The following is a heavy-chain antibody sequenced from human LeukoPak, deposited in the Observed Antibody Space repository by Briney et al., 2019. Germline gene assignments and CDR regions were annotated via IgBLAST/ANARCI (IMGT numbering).Heavy chain of an antibody. Sequence: SQTLSLTCAISGDSVSTNSAAWNWIRQSPSRGLEWLGRTYYRSKWYNDYAESVKSRITITPDTSKNQFPLQLNSVTPEDTAVYYCGRTPCWGWTVDYWGQGTLVTVSS. CDR3: GRTPCWGWTVDY. D-gene: IGHD7-27*01. CDR1: GDSVSTNSAA. CDR2: TYYRSKWYN. V-gene: IGHV6-1*01. J-gene: IGHJ4*02.